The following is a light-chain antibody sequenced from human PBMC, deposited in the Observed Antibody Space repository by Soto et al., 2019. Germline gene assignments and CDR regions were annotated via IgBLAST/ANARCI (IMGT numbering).Light chain of an antibody. CDR3: EQYNYSLRT. V-gene: IGKV3-15*01. CDR2: GAS. CDR1: QIGSGSY. J-gene: IGKJ1*01. Sequence: ERASXCSWASQIGSGSYLAWYHQKPGLAPRLLIYGASTRATGVPATFSGSRSGTEFTLIISNLQSEDFAVYHSEQYNYSLRTFGQGTSVDIK.